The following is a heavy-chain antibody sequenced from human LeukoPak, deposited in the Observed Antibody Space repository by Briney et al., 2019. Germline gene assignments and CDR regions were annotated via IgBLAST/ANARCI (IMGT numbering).Heavy chain of an antibody. J-gene: IGHJ4*02. CDR2: INHHGGEK. CDR3: ARLPLATARYYFDY. CDR1: GLTFSTYW. D-gene: IGHD4-17*01. V-gene: IGHV3-7*01. Sequence: GSLRLSCAASGLTFSTYWMSWVRQTPGKGLEWVANINHHGGEKYYVDSVEDRFTISRDNARNSLFLQMTSLTAEDTAVYFCARLPLATARYYFDYWGQGTLVTVSS.